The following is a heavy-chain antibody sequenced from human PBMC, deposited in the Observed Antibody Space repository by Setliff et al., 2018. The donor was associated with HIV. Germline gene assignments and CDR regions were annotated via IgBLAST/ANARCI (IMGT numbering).Heavy chain of an antibody. CDR3: AENRSPSIFSAPTNAFDI. CDR2: IIPIFGKT. V-gene: IGHV1-69*06. Sequence: SVKVSCKGFGGTFSTYSLSWVRQAPGQGLEWMGGIIPIFGKTNYAQKFQGRVTITADKSTTTAFTDLSGLRSEDTAVYYCAENRSPSIFSAPTNAFDIWGQGTMVTVSS. CDR1: GGTFSTYS. J-gene: IGHJ3*02. D-gene: IGHD3-9*01.